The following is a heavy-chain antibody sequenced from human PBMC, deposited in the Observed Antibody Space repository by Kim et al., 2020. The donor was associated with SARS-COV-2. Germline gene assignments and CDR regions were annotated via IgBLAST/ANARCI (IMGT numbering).Heavy chain of an antibody. CDR2: ISYDGSHK. CDR1: GFTFNTYG. V-gene: IGHV3-30*03. CDR3: ARSFSGSYFGYDY. D-gene: IGHD1-26*01. J-gene: IGHJ4*02. Sequence: GWSLRLSCAASGFTFNTYGMHWVRQAPGKGLEWVAVISYDGSHKYYVDSVKGRFTISRDNPKNTLYLQMNSLRIEDTAVYYCARSFSGSYFGYDYWGQGSLVTVSS.